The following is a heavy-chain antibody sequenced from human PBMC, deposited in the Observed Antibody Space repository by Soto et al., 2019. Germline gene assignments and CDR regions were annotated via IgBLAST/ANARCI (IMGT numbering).Heavy chain of an antibody. Sequence: PGGSLRLSCAASGFTFSSYGMHWVRQAPGKGLEWVAVIWYDGSNKYYADSVKGRLTISRDNARNTLYLQMNSLRAEDTAVYYCTGGGSGYYNNWGQGTLVTVSS. CDR3: TGGGSGYYNN. V-gene: IGHV3-33*03. CDR2: IWYDGSNK. CDR1: GFTFSSYG. J-gene: IGHJ4*02. D-gene: IGHD3-22*01.